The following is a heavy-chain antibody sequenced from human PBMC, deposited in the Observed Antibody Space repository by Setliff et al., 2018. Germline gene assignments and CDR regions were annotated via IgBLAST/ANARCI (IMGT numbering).Heavy chain of an antibody. CDR3: ARGRRYFGVVSIDWLDP. V-gene: IGHV1-18*01. D-gene: IGHD3-3*01. Sequence: ASVKVSCKASGYTFTSYGFSWVRQAPGQGLEWMGWISVYNGKTKYAQKFQGGVTITRDTSASTAYMELSSLRSEDTAVYYCARGRRYFGVVSIDWLDPWGQGTLVTVSS. J-gene: IGHJ5*02. CDR1: GYTFTSYG. CDR2: ISVYNGKT.